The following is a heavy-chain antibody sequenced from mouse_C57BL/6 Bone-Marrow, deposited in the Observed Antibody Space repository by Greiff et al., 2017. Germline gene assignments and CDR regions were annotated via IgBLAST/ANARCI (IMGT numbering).Heavy chain of an antibody. D-gene: IGHD1-1*01. CDR2: ISDGGSYT. J-gene: IGHJ2*01. CDR3: ARLLPFFDY. V-gene: IGHV5-4*01. Sequence: EVQGVESGGGLVKPGGSLKLSCAASGFTFSSYAMSWVRQTPEKRLEWVATISDGGSYTYYPDNVKDRFTISRDNAKNNLYLQMSHLKSEDTAMYYCARLLPFFDYWGQGTTLTVSS. CDR1: GFTFSSYA.